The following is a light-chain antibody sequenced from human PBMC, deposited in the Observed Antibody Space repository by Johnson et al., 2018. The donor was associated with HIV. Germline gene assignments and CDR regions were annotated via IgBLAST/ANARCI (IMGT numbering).Light chain of an antibody. Sequence: QSLLTQPPSVSAAPGQRVTRSYSGSSSNIGNNYVSWYQQLPGTAPKLLIYDNNKRPSGIPDRFSGSKSGTSATLGITGLQTGDEADYYCGTWDSSLSAQYVFGSGTKVTVL. V-gene: IGLV1-51*01. CDR1: SSNIGNNY. CDR3: GTWDSSLSAQYV. CDR2: DNN. J-gene: IGLJ1*01.